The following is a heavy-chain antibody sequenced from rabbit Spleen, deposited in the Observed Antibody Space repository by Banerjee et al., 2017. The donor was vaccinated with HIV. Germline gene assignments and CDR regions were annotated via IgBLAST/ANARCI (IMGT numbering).Heavy chain of an antibody. V-gene: IGHV1S45*01. CDR1: GVSFSVSSY. CDR2: IEAGSSGFT. CDR3: ARDTSSSFSSYGMDL. Sequence: QEQLEESGGDLVKPGASLTLTCIASGVSFSVSSYMCWVRQAPGKGLEWIACIEAGSSGFTYYANWAKGRFTISMTSSTTVTLQMTSLTAADTATYFCARDTSSSFSSYGMDLWGQGTLVTVS. J-gene: IGHJ6*01. D-gene: IGHD1-1*01.